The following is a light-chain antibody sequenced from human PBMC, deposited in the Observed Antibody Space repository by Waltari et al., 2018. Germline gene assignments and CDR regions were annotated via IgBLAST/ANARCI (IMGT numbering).Light chain of an antibody. CDR2: DVS. Sequence: QSALTQPASVSGSPGQSITVSCTGSSRDVGGDDSVSWYQDLPGQAPKVIIYDVSRRPSGVSDRFSGSKSGNTASLTISGLQAEDEANYYCCSQSSNNGVIFGGGTKVTVL. J-gene: IGLJ2*01. CDR3: CSQSSNNGVI. CDR1: SRDVGGDDS. V-gene: IGLV2-14*03.